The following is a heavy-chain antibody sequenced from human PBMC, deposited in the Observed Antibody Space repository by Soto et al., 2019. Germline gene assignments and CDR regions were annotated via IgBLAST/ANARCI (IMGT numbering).Heavy chain of an antibody. CDR3: ARFWSGYLDY. V-gene: IGHV4-31*03. CDR1: GGSISSGGYF. CDR2: IHYSGNT. J-gene: IGHJ4*02. Sequence: QVQLQESGPGLVKPSQTLSLTCTVSGGSISSGGYFWTWIRQHPGKGPEWIGYIHYSGNTYYNPSLKSRVTISVDTSKNQFSLNLRSVTAADTALYYCARFWSGYLDYWGQGTLATVSS. D-gene: IGHD3-3*01.